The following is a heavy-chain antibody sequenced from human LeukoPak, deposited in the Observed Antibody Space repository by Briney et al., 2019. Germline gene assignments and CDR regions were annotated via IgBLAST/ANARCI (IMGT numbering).Heavy chain of an antibody. CDR2: ILPGGGDT. J-gene: IGHJ4*02. CDR1: GFTFSSYA. D-gene: IGHD6-13*01. V-gene: IGHV3-23*01. Sequence: VGSLRLSCAASGFTFSSYAMTWVRQAPGKGLEWVSTILPGGGDTYYADSVKGRFTISRDTSKNTLYLQMNTLRVEDTAVYYCAKAWPAAGTFDSWGQASLVTVSS. CDR3: AKAWPAAGTFDS.